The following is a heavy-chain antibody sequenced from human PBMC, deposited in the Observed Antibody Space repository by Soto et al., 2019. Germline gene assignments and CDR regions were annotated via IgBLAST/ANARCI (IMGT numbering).Heavy chain of an antibody. J-gene: IGHJ6*02. CDR2: ISGSGGST. Sequence: PGGSLRLSCAASGFTFSSYAMSWVRQAPGKGLEWVSGISGSGGSTYYGDSVKGRFTISRDNSKNTLYPQMNSLRAEDTAVYYCARELDGIDVWGQGTAVTVSS. CDR1: GFTFSSYA. CDR3: ARELDGIDV. V-gene: IGHV3-23*01.